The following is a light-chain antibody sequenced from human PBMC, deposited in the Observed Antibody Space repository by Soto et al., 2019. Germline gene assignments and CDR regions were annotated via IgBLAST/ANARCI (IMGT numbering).Light chain of an antibody. CDR2: GAS. V-gene: IGKV3-15*01. Sequence: EIVMTQSPATLSVSPGERATLSCRASQSVSSNLAWYQQKPGQGPRLVIYGASTRATGIPARFSGSGSGTEFTLTISSLQSEDFAVYYCQQYNNWPPYTFGQGTKLEIK. J-gene: IGKJ2*01. CDR3: QQYNNWPPYT. CDR1: QSVSSN.